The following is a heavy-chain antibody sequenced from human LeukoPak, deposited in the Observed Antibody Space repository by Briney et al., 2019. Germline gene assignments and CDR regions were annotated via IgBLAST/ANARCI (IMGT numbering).Heavy chain of an antibody. V-gene: IGHV4-59*12. Sequence: SETLSLTCTVSGGSISSYYWSWIRQPPGKGLEGIGYIYYSGSTNYNPSLKSRVTISVDTSKNQFSLKLSSVTAADTAVYYRARGYCSGGSCYSYYYYNYMDVWGKGTTVTASS. CDR3: ARGYCSGGSCYSYYYYNYMDV. CDR1: GGSISSYY. J-gene: IGHJ6*03. D-gene: IGHD2-15*01. CDR2: IYYSGST.